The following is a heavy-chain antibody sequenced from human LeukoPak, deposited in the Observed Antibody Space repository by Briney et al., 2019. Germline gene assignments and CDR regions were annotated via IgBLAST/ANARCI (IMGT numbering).Heavy chain of an antibody. Sequence: GGSLTLSCAVSGFSFSSYGMRWVRHPPGKRLQWVAAISYDGSNKYYADSVKSRFTVSRDNSKNTLYLQLNSLRGEDTAVYYCAKEKYRECSYGSGDYWGQGTLVTVSS. V-gene: IGHV3-30*05. CDR3: AKEKYRECSYGSGDY. CDR2: ISYDGSNK. CDR1: GFSFSSYG. D-gene: IGHD5-18*01. J-gene: IGHJ4*02.